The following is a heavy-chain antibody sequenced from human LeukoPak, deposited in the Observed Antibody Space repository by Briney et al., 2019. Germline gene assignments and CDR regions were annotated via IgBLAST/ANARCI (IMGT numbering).Heavy chain of an antibody. J-gene: IGHJ4*02. CDR3: ARDHYGGKVFDY. Sequence: GGSLRLSCAASGFTFSSYAMHWVRQAPGKGLEYVSAISSNGGSTYYANSVKGRFTISRDNSKNTLYLQMGSLRAEDMAVYYCARDHYGGKVFDYWGQGTLLTVSS. CDR2: ISSNGGST. CDR1: GFTFSSYA. V-gene: IGHV3-64*01. D-gene: IGHD4-23*01.